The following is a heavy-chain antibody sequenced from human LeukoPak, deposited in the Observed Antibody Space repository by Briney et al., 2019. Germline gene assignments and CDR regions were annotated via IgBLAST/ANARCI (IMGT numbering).Heavy chain of an antibody. V-gene: IGHV4-39*07. CDR2: IYHSGST. D-gene: IGHD2-15*01. CDR1: GGSISSSSYY. Sequence: SETLSLTCTVSGGSISSSSYYWGWIRQPPGKGLEWIGSIYHSGSTYYNPSLKGRVTISVDTSKNQFSLKLSSVTAADTAVYYCVRDRRGRDCSGGSCSDLDVWGKGTTVTVSS. J-gene: IGHJ6*04. CDR3: VRDRRGRDCSGGSCSDLDV.